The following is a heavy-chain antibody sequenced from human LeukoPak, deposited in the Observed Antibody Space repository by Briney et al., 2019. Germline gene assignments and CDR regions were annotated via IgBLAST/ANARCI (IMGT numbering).Heavy chain of an antibody. CDR3: AKSDDFWSGSHFDY. Sequence: GGSLRLSCAASGFTFSSYAMSWVRQAPGKGLEWVSAISGSGGNTYYADSVKGRFTISRDNSKNTLYLQMNSLRAEDTAVYYCAKSDDFWSGSHFDYWGQGTLVTVSS. V-gene: IGHV3-23*01. CDR1: GFTFSSYA. J-gene: IGHJ4*02. CDR2: ISGSGGNT. D-gene: IGHD3-3*01.